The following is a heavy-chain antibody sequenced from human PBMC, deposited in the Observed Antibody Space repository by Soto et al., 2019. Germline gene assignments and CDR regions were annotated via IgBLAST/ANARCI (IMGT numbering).Heavy chain of an antibody. CDR3: ARTYSSSWYRGSWFDP. Sequence: SETLSLTCAVSGGSISSGGYSWSWIRQPPGKGLEWIGYIYHSGSTYYNPSLKSRVTISVDRSKNQFSLKLSSVTAADTAVYYCARTYSSSWYRGSWFDPWGQGTLVNVSS. D-gene: IGHD6-13*01. CDR1: GGSISSGGYS. CDR2: IYHSGST. V-gene: IGHV4-30-2*01. J-gene: IGHJ5*02.